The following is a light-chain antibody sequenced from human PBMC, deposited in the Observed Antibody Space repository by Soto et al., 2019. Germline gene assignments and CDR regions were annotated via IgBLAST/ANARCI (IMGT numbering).Light chain of an antibody. V-gene: IGLV2-14*01. CDR3: SSYTSSSTWV. J-gene: IGLJ3*02. CDR2: EVS. CDR1: SSDVGGYNY. Sequence: QSPLTQPASVSGSPGQSITISCTGTSSDVGGYNYVSWYQQHPGKAPKLMIYEVSNRPSGVSNRFSGSKSGNTASLTISGLQAEDEADYYCSSYTSSSTWVFGGGTKVTVL.